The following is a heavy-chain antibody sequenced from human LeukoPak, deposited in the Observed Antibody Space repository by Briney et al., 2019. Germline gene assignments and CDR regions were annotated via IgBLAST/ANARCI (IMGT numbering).Heavy chain of an antibody. Sequence: ASVKVSCKASGYTFNDYYVHWVRQAPGQGLECLGWINPDSGATNFAQRFQGRVTMTRDTSVNTAHMELNNLRSDDTAVYYCARDLCHGGSCFHFDSWGQGTLVTVSS. D-gene: IGHD2-15*01. CDR3: ARDLCHGGSCFHFDS. V-gene: IGHV1-2*02. CDR2: INPDSGAT. CDR1: GYTFNDYY. J-gene: IGHJ4*02.